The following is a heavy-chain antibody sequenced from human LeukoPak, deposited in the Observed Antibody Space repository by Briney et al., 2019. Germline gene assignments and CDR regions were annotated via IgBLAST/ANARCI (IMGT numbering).Heavy chain of an antibody. CDR2: IKGDGSER. CDR1: GFTFSIYW. J-gene: IGHJ4*02. D-gene: IGHD3/OR15-3a*01. CDR3: ARGGTYTVDY. Sequence: GGSLRLSCAASGFTFSIYWMSWVRQAPGKGLEWVATIKGDGSERYYVDSVKGRYTVSRDNAKNSMYLQMNSLRAEDTAVYYCARGGTYTVDYWGQGTLVTVSS. V-gene: IGHV3-7*01.